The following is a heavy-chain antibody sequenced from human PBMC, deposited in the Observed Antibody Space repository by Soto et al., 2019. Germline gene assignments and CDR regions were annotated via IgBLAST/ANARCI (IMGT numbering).Heavy chain of an antibody. V-gene: IGHV4-39*01. Sequence: SETLSLTCTVSGGSISSSSYYWGWIRQPPGKGLEWIGSIYYSGSTYYNPSLKSRVTISVDTSKNQFSLKLSSVTAADTAVYYCARHIVVVVAATPNGWFDPWGQGTLVTV. J-gene: IGHJ5*02. D-gene: IGHD2-15*01. CDR1: GGSISSSSYY. CDR2: IYYSGST. CDR3: ARHIVVVVAATPNGWFDP.